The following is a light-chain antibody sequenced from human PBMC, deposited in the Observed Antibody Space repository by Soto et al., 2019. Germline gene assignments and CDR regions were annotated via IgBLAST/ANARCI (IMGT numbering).Light chain of an antibody. CDR3: QQYGSSQS. J-gene: IGKJ1*01. Sequence: EIVLTQSPGTLSLSPGERATLSCRASQSVSSSYLAWYQQKPGQAPRLLIYGASSRATGIPDRFIGSGSGTDFTLTISRLEPEDFAVYYCQQYGSSQSFGHGTKVEIK. CDR1: QSVSSSY. CDR2: GAS. V-gene: IGKV3-20*01.